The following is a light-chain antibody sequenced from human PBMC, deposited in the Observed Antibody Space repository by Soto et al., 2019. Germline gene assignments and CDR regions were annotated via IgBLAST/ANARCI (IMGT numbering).Light chain of an antibody. CDR2: AAS. CDR3: QQSYSTPLT. CDR1: QRISTY. J-gene: IGKJ4*01. V-gene: IGKV1-39*01. Sequence: DIQMTQSPYSLSASVGDRVTITCRASQRISTYLNWYQQKPGKAPNLLIYAASTLQSGVPSRFSGSGSGTDFTLTISGLQPDDFATYYCQQSYSTPLTFGGGTKVEIK.